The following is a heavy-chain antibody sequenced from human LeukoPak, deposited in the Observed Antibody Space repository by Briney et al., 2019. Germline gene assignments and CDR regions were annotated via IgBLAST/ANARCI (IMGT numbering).Heavy chain of an antibody. J-gene: IGHJ2*01. CDR2: INHSGST. CDR3: ARVYYSNSYDYWYFDL. D-gene: IGHD6-13*01. V-gene: IGHV4-34*01. CDR1: GGSFSGYY. Sequence: SETLSLTCAVYGGSFSGYYWSWIRQPPGKGLEWIGEINHSGSTNYNPSLKSRVTISIDTSKNQFSLKLSSVTAADTAVYYCARVYYSNSYDYWYFDLWGRGTLVSVSS.